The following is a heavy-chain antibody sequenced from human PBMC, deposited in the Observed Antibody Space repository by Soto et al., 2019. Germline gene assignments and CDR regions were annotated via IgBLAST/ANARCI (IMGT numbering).Heavy chain of an antibody. Sequence: QVQLQESGPGLVKPLETLSLTCTVPGGSITSYYWSWVRQPPGKGLEWIGYIYYNGNINYNPSLKSGLTISLDTSKNQFSLRLSSVTAADTAVYYCATGRVYFGSEYWGQGTLVTVSS. D-gene: IGHD3-10*01. CDR1: GGSITSYY. V-gene: IGHV4-59*01. J-gene: IGHJ4*02. CDR2: IYYNGNI. CDR3: ATGRVYFGSEY.